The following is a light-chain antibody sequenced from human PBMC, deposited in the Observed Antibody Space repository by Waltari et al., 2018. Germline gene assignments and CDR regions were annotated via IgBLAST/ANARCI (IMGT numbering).Light chain of an antibody. Sequence: DVVMTQSPLSLAVTLGQPASISCWSSHSLVQSDGNTFLNWFHQRPGQSPRRLIYKVSNRESGGPDRFSGSGSGTDFTLKISRVEAEDVGIYYCLQSSQWPYAFGQGTKLEIK. CDR2: KVS. J-gene: IGKJ2*01. V-gene: IGKV2-30*02. CDR1: HSLVQSDGNTF. CDR3: LQSSQWPYA.